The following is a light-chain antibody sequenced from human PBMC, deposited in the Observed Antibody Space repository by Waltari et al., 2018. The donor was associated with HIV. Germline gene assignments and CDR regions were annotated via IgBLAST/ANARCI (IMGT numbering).Light chain of an antibody. J-gene: IGLJ3*02. CDR3: ATWDDSLIWV. CDR1: NSHFGPNS. Sequence: VFTQSPAASGTPGHGVTISWSGCNSHFGPNSVYWYPHLPGMAPNRLIYRKNRRPSGIPDRFSGSRSGTSASLAISGLRSEDEAEYYYATWDDSLIWVFGGGTKLTVL. CDR2: RKN. V-gene: IGLV1-47*01.